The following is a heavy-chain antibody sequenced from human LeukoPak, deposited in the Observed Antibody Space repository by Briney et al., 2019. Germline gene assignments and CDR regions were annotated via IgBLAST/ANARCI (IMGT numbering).Heavy chain of an antibody. CDR1: GYTFTSYA. V-gene: IGHV1-3*01. J-gene: IGHJ6*02. Sequence: ASVKVSCKASGYTFTSYAMHWVRQAPGQRLEWMGWINAGNGNTKYSQKFQGRVTITRDTSASTAYMELSSLRSEDTAVYCCAYCGGDCYSKYYYYGMDVWGQGTTVTVSS. CDR3: AYCGGDCYSKYYYYGMDV. CDR2: INAGNGNT. D-gene: IGHD2-21*02.